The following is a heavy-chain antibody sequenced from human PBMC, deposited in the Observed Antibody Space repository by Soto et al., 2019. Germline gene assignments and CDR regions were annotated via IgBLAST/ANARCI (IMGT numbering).Heavy chain of an antibody. V-gene: IGHV1-24*01. CDR3: ATVQRYYGDYSPFDP. J-gene: IGHJ5*02. Sequence: ASVKVSCKVSGYTLTELSMHWVRQAPGKGLEWMGGFDPEDGETIYAQKFQGRVTMTEDTSTDTAYMELSSLRSEDTAVYYCATVQRYYGDYSPFDPWGQGTLVTVSS. CDR2: FDPEDGET. D-gene: IGHD4-17*01. CDR1: GYTLTELS.